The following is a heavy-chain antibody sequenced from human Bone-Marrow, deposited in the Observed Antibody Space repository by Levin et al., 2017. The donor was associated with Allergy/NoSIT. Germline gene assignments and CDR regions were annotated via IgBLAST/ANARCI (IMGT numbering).Heavy chain of an antibody. CDR1: GYTFSDYY. Sequence: PVASVKVSCKASGYTFSDYYVFWVRQIPGQGLEWMGWLNPRTGATNFVRRYEDRVTVTRDTSISTAFMELRSLRSDDTAVYFCARGAIVAYCSDDICSEAFDVWGQGTMVSVSS. V-gene: IGHV1-2*02. J-gene: IGHJ3*01. CDR3: ARGAIVAYCSDDICSEAFDV. CDR2: LNPRTGAT. D-gene: IGHD2-21*01.